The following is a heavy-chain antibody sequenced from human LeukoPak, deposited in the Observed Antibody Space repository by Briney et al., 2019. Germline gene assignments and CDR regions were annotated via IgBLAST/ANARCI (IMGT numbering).Heavy chain of an antibody. J-gene: IGHJ4*02. D-gene: IGHD2-21*02. Sequence: TSETLSLTCAVSGGSISSSGYYWGWIRQPPGKGLEWSGSIYYSGSTYYNPSHKSRVTVSVDTPKNQFSLRLSSATAADTAVYYCARQSLPWSHIGVVTAISSFDYWGQGTLVTVSS. CDR2: IYYSGST. V-gene: IGHV4-39*01. CDR1: GGSISSSGYY. CDR3: ARQSLPWSHIGVVTAISSFDY.